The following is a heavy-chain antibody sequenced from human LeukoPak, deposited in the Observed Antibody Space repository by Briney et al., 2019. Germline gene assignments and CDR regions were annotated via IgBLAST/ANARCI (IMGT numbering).Heavy chain of an antibody. CDR1: NYTFTNYG. CDR2: ISTYNDNT. D-gene: IGHD2-2*03. J-gene: IGHJ6*03. V-gene: IGHV1-18*01. Sequence: ASVKVSCKTSNYTFTNYGITWVRQAPGQGPEWLGWISTYNDNTYYAQKFQGRVTMTTDTSTSTAYMELSSLRSEDTAVYYCARIIGDCSSTSCIGVYCMDVWGKGTTVTVSS. CDR3: ARIIGDCSSTSCIGVYCMDV.